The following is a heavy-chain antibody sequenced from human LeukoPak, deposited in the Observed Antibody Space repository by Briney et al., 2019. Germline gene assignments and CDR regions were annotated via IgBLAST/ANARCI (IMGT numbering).Heavy chain of an antibody. V-gene: IGHV3-74*01. Sequence: GGSLRLSCAASGFTFSNYWMHWVRQAPGKGLVWVSRINSDGINTSYADSVKGRFTISRDNSKNTLYLQMNSLRADDTAVYYCAKGTKYYYGSGSYYLSRDHFISRWGQGTQVTVSS. D-gene: IGHD3-10*01. CDR1: GFTFSNYW. CDR3: AKGTKYYYGSGSYYLSRDHFISR. CDR2: INSDGINT. J-gene: IGHJ4*02.